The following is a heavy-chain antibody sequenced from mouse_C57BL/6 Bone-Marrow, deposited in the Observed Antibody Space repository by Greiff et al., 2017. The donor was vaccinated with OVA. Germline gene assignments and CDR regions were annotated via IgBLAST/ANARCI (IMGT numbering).Heavy chain of an antibody. V-gene: IGHV5-15*01. D-gene: IGHD2-3*01. Sequence: EVKLVESGGGLVQPGGSLKLSCAASGFTFSDYGMAWVRQAPRKGPEWVAFISNLAYSIYYADTVTGRFTISRENAKNTLYLEMSSLRSEDTAMYYCARVTYDGYPYYAMDYWGQGTSVTVSS. CDR3: ARVTYDGYPYYAMDY. CDR1: GFTFSDYG. CDR2: ISNLAYSI. J-gene: IGHJ4*01.